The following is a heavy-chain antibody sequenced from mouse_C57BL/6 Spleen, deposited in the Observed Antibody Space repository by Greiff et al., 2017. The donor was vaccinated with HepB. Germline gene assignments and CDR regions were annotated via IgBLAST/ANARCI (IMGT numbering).Heavy chain of an antibody. CDR2: IWSGGST. CDR3: ARIDSNYGWYFDV. V-gene: IGHV2-2*01. D-gene: IGHD2-5*01. CDR1: GFSLTSYG. J-gene: IGHJ1*03. Sequence: VQLQQSGPGLVQPSQSLSITCTVSGFSLTSYGVHWVRQSPGKGLEWLGVIWSGGSTDYNAAFISRLSISKDNSKSQVFFKMNSLQADDTAIYYCARIDSNYGWYFDVWGTGTTVTVSS.